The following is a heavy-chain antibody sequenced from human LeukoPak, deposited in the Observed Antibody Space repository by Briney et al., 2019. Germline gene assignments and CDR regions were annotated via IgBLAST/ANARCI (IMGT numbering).Heavy chain of an antibody. V-gene: IGHV3-23*01. CDR2: ISGSGLST. J-gene: IGHJ4*02. CDR3: AKGSVYYYDRPGYFDY. D-gene: IGHD3-22*01. CDR1: GFTFSSYA. Sequence: PGGSLRLSCAASGFTFSSYAMSWVRQAPGRGREWVSGISGSGLSTYYAASVKGRFTLSRDNSKNTLYLKMNSLRAEDTAVYYCAKGSVYYYDRPGYFDYWGQGTLVTVSS.